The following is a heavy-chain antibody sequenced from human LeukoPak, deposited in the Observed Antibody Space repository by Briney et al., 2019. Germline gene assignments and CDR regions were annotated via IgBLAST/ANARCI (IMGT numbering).Heavy chain of an antibody. J-gene: IGHJ4*02. D-gene: IGHD5-18*01. CDR3: AKAITNYGYIFDY. CDR1: GFTFSDNY. Sequence: GGSLRLSCAASGFTFSDNYMSWIRQAPGKGLEWVSSISSSSSYIYYADSVKGRFTISRDNAKNSLYLQMNSLRAEDTAVYYCAKAITNYGYIFDYWGQGTLVTVSS. CDR2: ISSSSSYI. V-gene: IGHV3-11*06.